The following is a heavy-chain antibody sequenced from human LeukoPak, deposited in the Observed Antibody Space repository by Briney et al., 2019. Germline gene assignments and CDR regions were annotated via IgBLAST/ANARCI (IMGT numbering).Heavy chain of an antibody. CDR2: MNPNSGNT. CDR1: GYTFTSYD. Sequence: GASVKVSCKASGYTFTSYDINWVRQATGQGLEWMGWMNPNSGNTGYAQKFQGRVTMTRNTSISTADMELSSLRSEDTAVYYCARGIRRWELLRFVFWFCPWGQGTLVTVSS. D-gene: IGHD1-26*01. V-gene: IGHV1-8*01. CDR3: ARGIRRWELLRFVFWFCP. J-gene: IGHJ5*02.